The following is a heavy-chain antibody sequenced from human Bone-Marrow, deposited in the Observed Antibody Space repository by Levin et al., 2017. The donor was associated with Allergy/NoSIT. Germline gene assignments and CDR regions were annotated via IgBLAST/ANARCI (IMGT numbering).Heavy chain of an antibody. CDR1: GFTFSNYA. V-gene: IGHV3-23*01. CDR2: ISGSGDST. J-gene: IGHJ4*02. CDR3: ASRGPPPNGHLYYFDY. Sequence: QSGESLKISCAASGFTFSNYAISWVRQAPGKGLEWVSAISGSGDSTYYTDSVKGRFTISRDNSKNTVYLQLNSLRAEDTALYYCASRGPPPNGHLYYFDYWGQGTLVTVSS. D-gene: IGHD3-3*02.